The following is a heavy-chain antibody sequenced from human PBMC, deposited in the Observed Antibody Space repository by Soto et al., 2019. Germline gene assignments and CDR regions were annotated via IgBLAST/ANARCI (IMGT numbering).Heavy chain of an antibody. CDR2: IYYSGST. J-gene: IGHJ5*02. D-gene: IGHD3-3*01. Sequence: SATLSLTCTVSGGSVSSGSYYWSWIRQPPGKGLEWIGYIYYSGSTNYNPSLKSRVTISVDTSKNQFSLKLSSVTAADTAVYYCXRSIAIFGVAKRNWFDPWGQGTLVTVSS. V-gene: IGHV4-61*01. CDR3: XRSIAIFGVAKRNWFDP. CDR1: GGSVSSGSYY.